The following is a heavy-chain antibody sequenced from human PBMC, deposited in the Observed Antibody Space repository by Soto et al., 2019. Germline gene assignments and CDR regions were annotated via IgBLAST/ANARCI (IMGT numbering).Heavy chain of an antibody. CDR1: GCTFSPHT. D-gene: IGHD2-2*01. CDR3: ARDRGAVVVPAAMRGRWFDP. CDR2: IIPILGIA. J-gene: IGHJ5*02. Sequence: LVASLYVSCKASGCTFSPHTISWVRQAPGQGLEWMGRIIPILGIANYAQKFQGRVTITADKSTSTAYIELSSLRSEDTAVYYCARDRGAVVVPAAMRGRWFDPWGQGTLVTVSS. V-gene: IGHV1-69*04.